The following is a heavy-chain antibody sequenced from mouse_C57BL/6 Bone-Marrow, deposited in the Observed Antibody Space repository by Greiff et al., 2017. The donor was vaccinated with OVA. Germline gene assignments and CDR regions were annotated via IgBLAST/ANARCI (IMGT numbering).Heavy chain of an antibody. J-gene: IGHJ3*01. CDR3: ARGDGLSWFAY. Sequence: QVQLKESGPGLVQPSQSLYITCTVSGFSLTSYGVHWVRQSPGKGLEWLGVIWSGGSTDYNAAFISRLSISKDNSKSQVFFKMNSLQADDTAIYYCARGDGLSWFAYWGQGTLVTVSA. V-gene: IGHV2-2*01. CDR1: GFSLTSYG. D-gene: IGHD2-3*01. CDR2: IWSGGST.